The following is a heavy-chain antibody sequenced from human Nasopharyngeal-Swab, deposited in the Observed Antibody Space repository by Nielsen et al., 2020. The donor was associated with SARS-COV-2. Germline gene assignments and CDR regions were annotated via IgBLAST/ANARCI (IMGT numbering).Heavy chain of an antibody. V-gene: IGHV3-49*04. J-gene: IGHJ6*02. CDR1: GFNFGDYA. Sequence: GESLHTSCTASGFNFGDYAMSLVRQAPGKGLEWVGFIRSQAYGGTTEYAASVKGRFTISRDDSKSIAYLQMNSLKTEDTAVYYCTRAATLYDGMDVWGQGTTVTVSS. CDR3: TRAATLYDGMDV. D-gene: IGHD2-15*01. CDR2: IRSQAYGGTT.